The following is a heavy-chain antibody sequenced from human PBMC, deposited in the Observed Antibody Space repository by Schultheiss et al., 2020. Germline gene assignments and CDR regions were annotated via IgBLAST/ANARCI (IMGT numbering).Heavy chain of an antibody. J-gene: IGHJ6*04. V-gene: IGHV3-23*01. CDR2: LSGSGIHT. D-gene: IGHD3/OR15-3a*01. CDR3: ARVDDFLNFGMDV. CDR1: GFTFTNYP. Sequence: GGSLRLSCAASGFTFTNYPMNWVRQAPGKGLEWVSGLSGSGIHTYYADSVKGRFTISRDNSKNTLYLQMTSLRVEDTAIYYCARVDDFLNFGMDVWGEGDTVTVSS.